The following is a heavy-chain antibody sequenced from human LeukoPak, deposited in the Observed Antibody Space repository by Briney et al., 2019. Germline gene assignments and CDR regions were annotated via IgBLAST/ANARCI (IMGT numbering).Heavy chain of an antibody. CDR3: ASAGTYYDYVWGPPHWFDP. CDR2: IYYSGST. D-gene: IGHD3-16*01. J-gene: IGHJ5*02. Sequence: PSETLSLTCTVSGGSISSYYWSWIRQPPGKGLEWIGYIYYSGSTNYNPSLKSRVTISVDTSKNQFSLKLSSVTAADTAVYYCASAGTYYDYVWGPPHWFDPWGQGTLVTVSS. V-gene: IGHV4-59*01. CDR1: GGSISSYY.